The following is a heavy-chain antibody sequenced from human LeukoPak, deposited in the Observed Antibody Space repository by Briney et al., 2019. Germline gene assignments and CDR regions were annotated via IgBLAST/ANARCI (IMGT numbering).Heavy chain of an antibody. CDR1: GFMFSNFA. CDR2: IYYSGGNT. D-gene: IGHD3-16*01. J-gene: IGHJ5*02. V-gene: IGHV3-23*01. Sequence: TGGPLRLSCAASGFMFSNFAMSWVRQAPGKGLEWVSTIYYSGGNTYSADSVKGRFTISRDNAKNTLYLQMNSLRAEDTAVYYCAKDLYTNTWGWFDPWGQGTQVTVSS. CDR3: AKDLYTNTWGWFDP.